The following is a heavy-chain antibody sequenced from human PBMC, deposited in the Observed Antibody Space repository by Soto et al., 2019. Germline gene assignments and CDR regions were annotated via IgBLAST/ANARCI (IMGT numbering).Heavy chain of an antibody. CDR1: GFTFSSYG. D-gene: IGHD5-18*01. V-gene: IGHV3-30*18. CDR3: AKGYLAIALPLGPLGY. J-gene: IGHJ4*02. CDR2: ISYDGSNK. Sequence: GGSLRLSCAASGFTFSSYGMHWVRQAPGRGLEWVAVISYDGSNKYYADSVKGRFTISRDNSKNTLYLQMNSLRAEDTAVYYCAKGYLAIALPLGPLGYWGQGTLVTISS.